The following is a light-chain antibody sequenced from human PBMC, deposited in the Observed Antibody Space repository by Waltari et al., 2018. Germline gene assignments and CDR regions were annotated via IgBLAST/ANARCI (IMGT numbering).Light chain of an antibody. CDR3: MQGTHWPRT. V-gene: IGKV2-30*02. J-gene: IGKJ2*01. CDR1: QSLVHSDGNTY. Sequence: DVVMTQSPLSLPVIFGQPASISCRSSQSLVHSDGNTYLNWFQQRPGQSPRRLICKVSNRDSGVPDRFSGSGSGTDFTLKISRVEAEDVGVYYCMQGTHWPRTFGQGTKLEIK. CDR2: KVS.